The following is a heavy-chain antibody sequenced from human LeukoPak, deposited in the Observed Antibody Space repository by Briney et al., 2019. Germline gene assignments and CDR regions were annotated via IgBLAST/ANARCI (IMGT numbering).Heavy chain of an antibody. CDR2: INPNSGDT. D-gene: IGHD3-22*01. CDR1: GYSFTAYY. J-gene: IGHJ5*02. CDR3: ARDRDSSGNRPYWFDP. V-gene: IGHV1-2*02. Sequence: ASVKVSCKAFGYSFTAYYMHWVRQAPGQGLEWMGWINPNSGDTNYAQKFQDRVTLTRDTSISRVYMELSRLKSDDTAVYYCARDRDSSGNRPYWFDPWGQGTLVTVSS.